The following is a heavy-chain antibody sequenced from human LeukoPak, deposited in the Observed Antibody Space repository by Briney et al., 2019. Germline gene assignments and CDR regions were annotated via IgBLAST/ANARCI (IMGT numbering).Heavy chain of an antibody. V-gene: IGHV3-7*01. D-gene: IGHD6-6*01. Sequence: GGSLRLSCVASGLTFSDYYMSWIRQAPGKGLEWVANIKQDGSEKYYVDSVKGRLTISRDNAKNSLYLQMNSLRAEDTAIYYCARERGGSSGFDIWGQGTMVTVSS. CDR3: ARERGGSSGFDI. CDR1: GLTFSDYY. CDR2: IKQDGSEK. J-gene: IGHJ3*02.